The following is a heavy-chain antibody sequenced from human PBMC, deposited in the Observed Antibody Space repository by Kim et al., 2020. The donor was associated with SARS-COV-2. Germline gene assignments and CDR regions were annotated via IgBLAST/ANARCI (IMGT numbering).Heavy chain of an antibody. Sequence: GGSLRLSCTASGFTFGDYAMSWVRQAPGKGLEWVGFIRSKAYGGTTEYAASVKGRFTISRDDSKSIAYLQMNSLKTEDTAVYYCTRDRLDFWSGYTLYYYDYYMDVWGQATTVTVSS. CDR1: GFTFGDYA. J-gene: IGHJ6*03. CDR2: IRSKAYGGTT. CDR3: TRDRLDFWSGYTLYYYDYYMDV. D-gene: IGHD3-3*01. V-gene: IGHV3-49*04.